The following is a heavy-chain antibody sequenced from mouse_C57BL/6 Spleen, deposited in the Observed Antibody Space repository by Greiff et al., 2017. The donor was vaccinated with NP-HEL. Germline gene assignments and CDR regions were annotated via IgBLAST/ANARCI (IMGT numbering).Heavy chain of an antibody. CDR3: TSYYYGDAMDY. CDR1: GFNIKDYY. V-gene: IGHV14-1*01. D-gene: IGHD1-1*01. Sequence: DVKLQESGAELVRPGASVKLSCTASGFNIKDYYMHWVKQRPEQGLEWIGRIDPEDGDTEYAPKFQGKATMTADTSSNTAYLQLSSLTSEDTAVYYCTSYYYGDAMDYWGQGTSVTVSS. J-gene: IGHJ4*01. CDR2: IDPEDGDT.